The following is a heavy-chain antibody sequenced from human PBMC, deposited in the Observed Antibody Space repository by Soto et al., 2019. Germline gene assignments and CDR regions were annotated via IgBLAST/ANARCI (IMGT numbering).Heavy chain of an antibody. CDR3: AKRMGALDS. V-gene: IGHV3-23*04. CDR2: ISDSGADK. Sequence: EVQLVESGGGLIQRGGSLRLSCAVSGFTINKHAMTWVRQAPEKGLEWVAGISDSGADKFYAESVRGRFSISRDGSRNTVYLQMSDLRPDDTAIYYCAKRMGALDSWGQGTPVTVSS. J-gene: IGHJ4*02. D-gene: IGHD2-15*01. CDR1: GFTINKHA.